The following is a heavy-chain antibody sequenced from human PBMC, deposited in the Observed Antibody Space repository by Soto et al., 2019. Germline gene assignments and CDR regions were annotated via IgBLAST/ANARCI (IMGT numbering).Heavy chain of an antibody. V-gene: IGHV3-74*01. CDR2: INDDGSRE. CDR1: GFTFSSYW. CDR3: AKARWELSFDY. D-gene: IGHD1-26*01. Sequence: PGGSLRLSCAASGFTFSSYWMHWVRQVPGKGLVWVSRINDDGSRESYADSVKGRFTISRDNSKNTLYLQMNSLRAEDTAVYYCAKARWELSFDYWGQGTLVTVSS. J-gene: IGHJ4*02.